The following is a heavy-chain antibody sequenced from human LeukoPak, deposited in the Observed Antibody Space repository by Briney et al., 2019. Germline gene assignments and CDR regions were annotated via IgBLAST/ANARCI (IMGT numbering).Heavy chain of an antibody. CDR1: GFTFSSYG. J-gene: IGHJ6*03. V-gene: IGHV3-30*02. Sequence: GGSLRLSCAASGFTFSSYGMHWVRQAPGKGLEWVAFIRYDGSNKYYADSVKGRFTISRDSSKNTLYLQMNSLRVEDTAVYYCARCQVAGTPRFWYYYYYMDVWGKGTTVTISS. CDR2: IRYDGSNK. D-gene: IGHD6-19*01. CDR3: ARCQVAGTPRFWYYYYYMDV.